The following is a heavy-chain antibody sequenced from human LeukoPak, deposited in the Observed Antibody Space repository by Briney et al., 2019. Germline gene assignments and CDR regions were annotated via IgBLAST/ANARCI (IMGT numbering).Heavy chain of an antibody. V-gene: IGHV4-34*01. CDR3: ARDGQASGYYYDSSGPYYFDY. J-gene: IGHJ4*02. D-gene: IGHD3-22*01. CDR2: INHSGST. CDR1: GGFFSGYY. Sequence: SETLSLTCAVYGGFFSGYYWSWIRQPPGKGLEWIGEINHSGSTNYNPSLKSRVTISVDTSKNQFSLKLSSVTAADTAVYYCARDGQASGYYYDSSGPYYFDYWGQGTLVTVSS.